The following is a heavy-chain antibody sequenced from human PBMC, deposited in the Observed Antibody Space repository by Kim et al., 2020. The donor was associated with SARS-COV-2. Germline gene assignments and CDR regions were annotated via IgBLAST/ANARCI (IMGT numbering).Heavy chain of an antibody. CDR1: GGSFSGYY. D-gene: IGHD6-19*01. CDR2: INHSGST. J-gene: IGHJ3*02. V-gene: IGHV4-34*01. CDR3: ARAGQWLVRYRRPDAFDI. Sequence: SETLSLTCAVYGGSFSGYYWSWIRQPPGKGLEWIGEINHSGSTNYNPSLKSRVTISVDTSKNQFSLKLSSVTAADTAVYYCARAGQWLVRYRRPDAFDIWGQGTMVTVSS.